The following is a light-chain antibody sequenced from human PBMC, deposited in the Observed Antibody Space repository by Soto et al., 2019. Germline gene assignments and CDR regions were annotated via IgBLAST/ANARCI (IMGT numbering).Light chain of an antibody. CDR2: GAS. CDR3: QQYGSSPPWT. V-gene: IGKV3-20*01. CDR1: QSISDT. J-gene: IGKJ1*01. Sequence: EIVMTQSPATLSVSPGGRATLSCRASQSISDTLAWYQQKPGQAPRLLIYGASRRATGFPARFSGSGSGTDFTLTISRLEPEDFAVYYCQQYGSSPPWTFGQGTKVE.